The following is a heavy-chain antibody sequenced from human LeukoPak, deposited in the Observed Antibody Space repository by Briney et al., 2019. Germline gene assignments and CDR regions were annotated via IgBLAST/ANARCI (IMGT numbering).Heavy chain of an antibody. CDR3: ARIGNDFWSGYYYYYYYMDV. V-gene: IGHV4-59*01. D-gene: IGHD3-3*01. CDR1: GGSFSGYY. Sequence: SETLSLTCAVYGGSFSGYYWSWIRQPPGKGLEWIGYIYYSGSTNYNPSLKSRVTISVDTSKNQFSLKLSSVTAADTAVYYCARIGNDFWSGYYYYYYYMDVWGKGTTVTVSS. J-gene: IGHJ6*03. CDR2: IYYSGST.